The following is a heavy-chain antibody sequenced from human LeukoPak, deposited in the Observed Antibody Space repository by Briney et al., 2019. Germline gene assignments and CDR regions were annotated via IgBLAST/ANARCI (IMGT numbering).Heavy chain of an antibody. CDR2: INQGGSVK. D-gene: IGHD5-12*01. Sequence: GGSLRLSCAASGFSFRDFWMTWVRQAPGEGLEGVANINQGGSVKDYVDSVKGRFTIYSDDAESSLYVQVNSLRDEDTAVYYCARFGYSGWNLEYWGQGTLVTVSS. CDR1: GFSFRDFW. J-gene: IGHJ4*02. CDR3: ARFGYSGWNLEY. V-gene: IGHV3-7*01.